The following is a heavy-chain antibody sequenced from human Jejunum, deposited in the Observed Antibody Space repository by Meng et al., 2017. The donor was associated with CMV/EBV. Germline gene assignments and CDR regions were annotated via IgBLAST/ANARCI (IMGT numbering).Heavy chain of an antibody. CDR1: SLPAGYY. CDR3: AAFDYGGKWVQFDF. D-gene: IGHD4-23*01. Sequence: SLPAGYYWGWVRQPPGRGLEWIATIHHTGDTYYTPSLKSRVTISIDTSRNQFSLDLSSVTAADTAVYYCAAFDYGGKWVQFDFWGQGTLVTVSS. V-gene: IGHV4-38-2*01. CDR2: IHHTGDT. J-gene: IGHJ4*02.